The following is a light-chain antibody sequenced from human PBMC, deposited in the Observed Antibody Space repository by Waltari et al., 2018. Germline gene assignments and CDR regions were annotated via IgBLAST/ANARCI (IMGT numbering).Light chain of an antibody. Sequence: QSALTQPRSVSGSPGQSVIISCSGPSNDIGDYNFVSWYRQYPGKAPKLIIYDVVHPRSWVLHRFFAAKSGNTASLNISGLQVEDEATYLRCSTSGRSNSVLLGGGTELTVL. V-gene: IGLV2-11*01. CDR2: DVV. CDR1: SNDIGDYNF. J-gene: IGLJ2*01. CDR3: CSTSGRSNSVL.